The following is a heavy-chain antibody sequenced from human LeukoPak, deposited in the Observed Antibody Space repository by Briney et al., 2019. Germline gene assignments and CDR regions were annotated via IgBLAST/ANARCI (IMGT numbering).Heavy chain of an antibody. CDR1: GYTFTGYY. CDR3: ARLSYDSSGYLFDY. Sequence: ASVKVSCKASGYTFTGYYMHWVRQAPGQGLEWMGWINPNSGGTNYAQKFQGWVTMTRDTSISTAYVELSRLRSDDTAVYYCARLSYDSSGYLFDYWGQGTLVTVSS. D-gene: IGHD3-22*01. CDR2: INPNSGGT. V-gene: IGHV1-2*04. J-gene: IGHJ4*02.